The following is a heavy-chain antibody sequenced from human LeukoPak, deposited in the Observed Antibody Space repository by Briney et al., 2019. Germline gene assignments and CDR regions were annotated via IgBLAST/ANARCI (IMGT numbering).Heavy chain of an antibody. D-gene: IGHD1-26*01. V-gene: IGHV1-2*02. CDR2: INPNSGVT. CDR1: GNTFAGFY. J-gene: IGHJ5*02. Sequence: GASVKVSCKTSGNTFAGFYIHWVRQAPGQGLEWLGWINPNSGVTNYAQKFQGRVTMTRDTSISTAYMELSSLRSDDTAVYYCAIEESWDLGLAPWGQGTLVIVSS. CDR3: AIEESWDLGLAP.